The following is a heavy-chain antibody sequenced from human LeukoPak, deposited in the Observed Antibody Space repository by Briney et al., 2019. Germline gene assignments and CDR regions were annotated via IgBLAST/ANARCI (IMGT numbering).Heavy chain of an antibody. J-gene: IGHJ4*02. V-gene: IGHV3-23*01. Sequence: PGGSLRLSCAASGXTFSSYAMSWVRQAPGKGLEWVSAISGSGGSTYDADLVKGRFTISRDNSKNTLYLQMNSLRAEDTAVYYCAKGNLRGPPPIIDYWGQGTLVTVSS. D-gene: IGHD5/OR15-5a*01. CDR3: AKGNLRGPPPIIDY. CDR1: GXTFSSYA. CDR2: ISGSGGST.